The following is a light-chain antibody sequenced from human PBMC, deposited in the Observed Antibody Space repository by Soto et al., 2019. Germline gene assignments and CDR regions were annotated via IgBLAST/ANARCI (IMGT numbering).Light chain of an antibody. CDR1: QTISTY. J-gene: IGKJ1*01. Sequence: DIKMTQSPSTLSASVGDRVTIACRASQTISTYLAWYQQKPGKAPKLLIYKASSLGSGVPSRFSGSGSGTDFTLTISSLQPNDSATYYCQHYNTYTWTFGLGTKV. CDR2: KAS. V-gene: IGKV1-5*03. CDR3: QHYNTYTWT.